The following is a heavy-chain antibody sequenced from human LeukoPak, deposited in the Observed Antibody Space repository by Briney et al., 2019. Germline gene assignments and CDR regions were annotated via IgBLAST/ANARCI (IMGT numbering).Heavy chain of an antibody. J-gene: IGHJ2*01. CDR1: GGSISRYY. Sequence: SSETLSLTCTVAGGSISRYYWNWIRQPPGKGLEWIGYIYYSGSTNYNPSLKSRVTISVNTSKNQFSLKLSSVTAADTAVYYCARRGSEDYWYFDLWGRGTLVTVSS. CDR3: ARRGSEDYWYFDL. CDR2: IYYSGST. D-gene: IGHD3-16*01. V-gene: IGHV4-59*01.